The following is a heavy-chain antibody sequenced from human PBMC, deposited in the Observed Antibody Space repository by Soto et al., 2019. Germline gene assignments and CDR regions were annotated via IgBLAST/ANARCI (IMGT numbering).Heavy chain of an antibody. CDR1: GFTFSDHY. CDR2: AGNKAHSFTT. Sequence: EVQLVESGGGLVQPGGSLRLSYAASGFTFSDHYMDWVRQAPGKGLEWVGRAGNKAHSFTTEYAASVKGRFTISRDDSKNSLYLQMNSLKTEDTAVYYCLRLDGSHYPDSWGQGTLVTVSS. D-gene: IGHD1-26*01. V-gene: IGHV3-72*01. J-gene: IGHJ4*02. CDR3: LRLDGSHYPDS.